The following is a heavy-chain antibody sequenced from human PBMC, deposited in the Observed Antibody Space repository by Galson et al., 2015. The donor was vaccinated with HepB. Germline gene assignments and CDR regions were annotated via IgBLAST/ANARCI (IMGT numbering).Heavy chain of an antibody. J-gene: IGHJ2*01. CDR3: AHIVYDDYASDWYFDL. D-gene: IGHD4-17*01. V-gene: IGHV2-5*02. CDR1: GFSLSTSGVG. Sequence: PALVKPTQTLTLTCTFSGFSLSTSGVGVGWIRQPPGKALEWLALIYWDDDKRYSPSLKSRLTITKDTSKNQVVLTMTNMDPVDTATYYCAHIVYDDYASDWYFDLWGRGTLVTVSS. CDR2: IYWDDDK.